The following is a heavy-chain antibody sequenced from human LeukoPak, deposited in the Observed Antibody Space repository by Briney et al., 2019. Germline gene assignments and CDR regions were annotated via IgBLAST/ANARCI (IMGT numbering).Heavy chain of an antibody. CDR3: AKSNWGIYYYGMDV. D-gene: IGHD7-27*01. J-gene: IGHJ6*02. V-gene: IGHV3-23*01. Sequence: GGSLRLSCVVSGITVSNYDMSWVRQAPGKGLEWVSGIRESGGGTNYADSVKGRFTISRDNSKNTVYLQMNSLRAEDTAVYYCAKSNWGIYYYGMDVWGQGTTVTVSS. CDR2: IRESGGGT. CDR1: GITVSNYD.